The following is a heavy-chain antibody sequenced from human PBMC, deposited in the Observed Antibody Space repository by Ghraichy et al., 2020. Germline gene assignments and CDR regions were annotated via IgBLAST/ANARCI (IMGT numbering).Heavy chain of an antibody. J-gene: IGHJ4*02. D-gene: IGHD3-10*01. CDR1: GFTFTSYG. V-gene: IGHV3-23*01. Sequence: SCAASGFTFTSYGMNWVRQAPGKGLEWVSAISGSGGSTYYADSVKGRVTISRDNSKNTLYLQMNSLRAEDTALYYCAKSVTVLRGVITDWGQGTLVTVSS. CDR2: ISGSGGST. CDR3: AKSVTVLRGVITD.